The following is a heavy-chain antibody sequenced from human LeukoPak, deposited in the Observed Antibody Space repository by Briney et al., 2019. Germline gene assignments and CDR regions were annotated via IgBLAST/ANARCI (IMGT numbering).Heavy chain of an antibody. CDR2: ISAYNGNT. D-gene: IGHD2-2*01. Sequence: ASVKVSCKASGYTFTSYGISWVRQAPGQGLEWMGWISAYNGNTNYAQKRQGRVTMTTDTSTSTAYMELRSLRSDDTAVYYCARGVVVPAATRGNWFDPWGQGTLVTVSS. V-gene: IGHV1-18*01. CDR3: ARGVVVPAATRGNWFDP. CDR1: GYTFTSYG. J-gene: IGHJ5*02.